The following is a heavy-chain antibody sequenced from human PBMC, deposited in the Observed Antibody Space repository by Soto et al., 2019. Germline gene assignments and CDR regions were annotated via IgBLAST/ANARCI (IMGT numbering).Heavy chain of an antibody. CDR3: AHIPGSGQLLYSYYYYMDV. J-gene: IGHJ6*03. D-gene: IGHD3-10*01. CDR1: GFSLTTSGEA. CDR2: IYWDDDK. Sequence: QITLKESGPTLVKPTQTLTLTCTFSGFSLTTSGEAVGWIRQPPGKALEWLALIYWDDDKRSSPSLKSRLTITKHTSKKQVVLTMTNMDPVDTATYYCAHIPGSGQLLYSYYYYMDVWGKGTTVTVSS. V-gene: IGHV2-5*02.